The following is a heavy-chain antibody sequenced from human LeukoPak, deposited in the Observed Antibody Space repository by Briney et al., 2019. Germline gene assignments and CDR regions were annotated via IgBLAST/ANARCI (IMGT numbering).Heavy chain of an antibody. CDR2: INSDGSST. V-gene: IGHV3-74*01. J-gene: IGHJ4*02. CDR3: ARIPGGSGSQYDY. D-gene: IGHD3-10*01. CDR1: GFTFSSYW. Sequence: PGGSLRLSCAASGFTFSSYWMHWVRQAPGKGLVWVSRINSDGSSTFYADSVKGRFTTSRDNAENTVYLQMNSQRADDTAVYYCARIPGGSGSQYDYWGQGTLVIVSS.